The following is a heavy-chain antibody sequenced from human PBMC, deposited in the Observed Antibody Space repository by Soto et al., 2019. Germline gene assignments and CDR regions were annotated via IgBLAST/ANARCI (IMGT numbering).Heavy chain of an antibody. V-gene: IGHV4-59*08. D-gene: IGHD3-9*01. CDR3: ARHPGYYDILTGYTTYYFDY. CDR2: IYYRGNT. CDR1: GGSIGTYC. J-gene: IGHJ4*02. Sequence: PSETLSLTGTVFGGSIGTYCWSWIREPPWKGLEWIGYIYYRGNTDYNPSLKSRVTISLDTPKNQFSLKLSSVTPADTAVYYCARHPGYYDILTGYTTYYFDYWGQGILIT.